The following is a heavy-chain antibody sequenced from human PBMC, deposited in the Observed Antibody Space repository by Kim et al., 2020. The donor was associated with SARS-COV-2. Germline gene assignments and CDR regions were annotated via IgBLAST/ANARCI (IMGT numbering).Heavy chain of an antibody. Sequence: GGSLRLSCAASGFTFSSYGMHWVRQAPGKGLEWVAVIWYDGSNKYYADSVKGRFTISRDNSKNTLYLQMNSLRAEDTAVYYCARDLLDSGLSFDYWGQGTLVTVSS. J-gene: IGHJ4*02. D-gene: IGHD6-19*01. CDR3: ARDLLDSGLSFDY. V-gene: IGHV3-33*01. CDR2: IWYDGSNK. CDR1: GFTFSSYG.